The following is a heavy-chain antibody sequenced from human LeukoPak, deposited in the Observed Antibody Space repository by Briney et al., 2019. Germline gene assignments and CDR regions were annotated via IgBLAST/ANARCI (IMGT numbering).Heavy chain of an antibody. CDR2: IKQDGSER. J-gene: IGHJ4*02. V-gene: IGHV3-7*01. D-gene: IGHD5-18*01. Sequence: PGGSLRLSCAASGFTFSSYWMTWVRQAPGKGLEWVANIKQDGSERYYVDSVKGRFTISRDNAKNSLYLQMNSLRAEDTAVYYCARARPGYSYGSWGYWGQGALVTVSS. CDR1: GFTFSSYW. CDR3: ARARPGYSYGSWGY.